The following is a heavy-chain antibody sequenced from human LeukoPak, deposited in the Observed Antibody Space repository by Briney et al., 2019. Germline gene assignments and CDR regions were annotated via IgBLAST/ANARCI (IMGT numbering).Heavy chain of an antibody. CDR2: IIPILGIA. Sequence: SVKVSCKASGGTFSSYAISWVRQAPGQGLEWMGRIIPILGIANYAQKFQGRVMVTADKSTSTAYMELSSLRSEDTAVYYCAREGDYVWGSYRRSAYYFDYWGQGTLVTVSS. CDR1: GGTFSSYA. V-gene: IGHV1-69*04. CDR3: AREGDYVWGSYRRSAYYFDY. J-gene: IGHJ4*02. D-gene: IGHD3-16*02.